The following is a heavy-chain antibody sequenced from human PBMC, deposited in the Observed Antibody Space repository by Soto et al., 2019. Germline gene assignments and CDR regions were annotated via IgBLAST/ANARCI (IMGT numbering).Heavy chain of an antibody. V-gene: IGHV4-34*01. CDR1: GGSFSGYY. CDR2: INHSGST. D-gene: IGHD5-12*01. J-gene: IGHJ4*02. Sequence: QVQLQQWGAGLLKPSETLSLTCAVYGGSFSGYYWSWIRQPPGKGLEWIGEINHSGSTNYNPSLKSRVTILVDTSKNQFSLMLSSVTAADTAVYYCARGRWLRSSVDYWGQGTLVTVSS. CDR3: ARGRWLRSSVDY.